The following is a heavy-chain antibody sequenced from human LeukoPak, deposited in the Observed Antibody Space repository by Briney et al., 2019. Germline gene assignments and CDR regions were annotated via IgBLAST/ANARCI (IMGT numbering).Heavy chain of an antibody. D-gene: IGHD6-13*01. CDR1: GGSISSGGFS. CDR3: ARLAAAGTGFDP. Sequence: SETLSLTCAASGGSISSGGFSWSWIRQPPGKGLEWSGYIYHSGSTYYNPSLKSRVTISVDRSKNQFSLKLSSVTAADTAVYYCARLAAAGTGFDPWGQGTLVTVSS. V-gene: IGHV4-30-2*01. J-gene: IGHJ5*02. CDR2: IYHSGST.